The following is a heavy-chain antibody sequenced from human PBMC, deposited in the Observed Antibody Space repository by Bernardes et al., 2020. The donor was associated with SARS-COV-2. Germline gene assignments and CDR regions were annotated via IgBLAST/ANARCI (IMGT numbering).Heavy chain of an antibody. Sequence: GGSLRLSCTASGFTFSSYTMNWVRQAPGKGREWISSISTSSSSISYSDSVRGRFTISRDNAKNSVSLQMNSLRAEDTAVYYCARVDFSNVYYFDCWGQGTPVTVSS. CDR1: GFTFSSYT. D-gene: IGHD4-4*01. CDR3: ARVDFSNVYYFDC. CDR2: ISTSSSSI. J-gene: IGHJ4*02. V-gene: IGHV3-21*06.